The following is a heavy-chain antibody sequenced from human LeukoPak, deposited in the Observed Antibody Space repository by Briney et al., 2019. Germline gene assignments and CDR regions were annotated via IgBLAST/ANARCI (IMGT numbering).Heavy chain of an antibody. D-gene: IGHD5-24*01. CDR3: ARGTRAGYTTNWFDP. V-gene: IGHV3-21*01. J-gene: IGHJ5*02. Sequence: GGSLRLSCAASGFIFSTYSMNWVRQAPGKGLEWVSSISSSSSYIYYADSVKGRFTISRDNAKNSLYLQMNSLRDEDTAVYYCARGTRAGYTTNWFDPWGQGTLVTVSS. CDR1: GFIFSTYS. CDR2: ISSSSSYI.